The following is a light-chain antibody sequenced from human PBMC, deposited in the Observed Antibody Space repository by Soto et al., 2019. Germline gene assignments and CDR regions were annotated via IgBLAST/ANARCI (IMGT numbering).Light chain of an antibody. CDR2: GAS. Sequence: VMRQSPSTLSLSPFESSTLSCRASQSVSTNLAWYQQKPGQVPSLLIYGASTRASGIPARFSGSGSGTEFTLTIGSLQSEDFAVYYCQQYSSSPSFGQGTRLEIK. V-gene: IGKV3-15*01. CDR1: QSVSTN. CDR3: QQYSSSPS. J-gene: IGKJ5*01.